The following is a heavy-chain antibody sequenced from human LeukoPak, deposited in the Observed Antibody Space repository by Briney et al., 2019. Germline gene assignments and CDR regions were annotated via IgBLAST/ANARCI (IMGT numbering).Heavy chain of an antibody. CDR3: ASALTTVTPHFHC. CDR1: GFTFSSYW. J-gene: IGHJ4*02. CDR2: IDTDGSSA. D-gene: IGHD4-17*01. Sequence: GGSLRLSCAASGFTFSSYWMHWVRQPPGKGLVWVSRIDTDGSSATYADSVKGRFTIPRDNAKNTVYLQMNSPRVEDTGVYYCASALTTVTPHFHCWGQGTLVTVSS. V-gene: IGHV3-74*01.